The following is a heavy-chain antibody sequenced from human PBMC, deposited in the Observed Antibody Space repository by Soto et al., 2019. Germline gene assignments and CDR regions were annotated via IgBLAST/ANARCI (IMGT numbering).Heavy chain of an antibody. Sequence: QVQLVQSGAEVEKPGASVKVSCKASGYTFTGYYMHWVRQAPGQGLEWMGWINPNSGGTNYAQKFQGWVTMTRDTSISTAYMELSRMRSDDKAMYYCARGGVLEMATIFVYWGQGTLVTVSS. J-gene: IGHJ4*02. CDR3: ARGGVLEMATIFVY. CDR1: GYTFTGYY. D-gene: IGHD2-8*02. CDR2: INPNSGGT. V-gene: IGHV1-2*04.